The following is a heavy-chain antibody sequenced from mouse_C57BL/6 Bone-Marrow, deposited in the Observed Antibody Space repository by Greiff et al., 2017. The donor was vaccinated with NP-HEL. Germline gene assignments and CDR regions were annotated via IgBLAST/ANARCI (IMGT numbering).Heavy chain of an antibody. CDR2: IYPRSGNT. Sequence: VQRVESGAELARPGASVKLSCKASGYTFTSYGISWVKQRTGQGLEWIGEIYPRSGNTYYNEKFKGKATLTADKSSSTAYMELRSLTSEDSAVYFCARGTTVVPHWYFDVWGTGTTVTVSS. V-gene: IGHV1-81*01. D-gene: IGHD1-1*01. CDR3: ARGTTVVPHWYFDV. J-gene: IGHJ1*03. CDR1: GYTFTSYG.